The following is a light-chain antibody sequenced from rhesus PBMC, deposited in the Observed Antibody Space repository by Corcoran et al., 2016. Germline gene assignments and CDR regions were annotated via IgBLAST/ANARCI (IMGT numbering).Light chain of an antibody. CDR3: QQYTTTPFT. V-gene: IGKV1-22*01. J-gene: IGKJ3*01. Sequence: DIQMTQSPSSLSASVGDRVTITCRASQSISSWLAWYQQKPGKALKLLNYKASTLQSGVPSRFSGSGSGTDFTLTIRSLQSEDFAPYYCQQYTTTPFTFGPGTKLDI. CDR1: QSISSW. CDR2: KAS.